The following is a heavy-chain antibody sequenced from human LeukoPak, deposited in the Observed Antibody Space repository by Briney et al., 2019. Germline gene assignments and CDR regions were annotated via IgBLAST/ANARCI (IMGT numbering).Heavy chain of an antibody. CDR1: GGPISSYY. D-gene: IGHD6-19*01. CDR2: IYYSGST. Sequence: SETLSPTCTVPGGPISSYYWSWIRQPPGKGLEWIGYIYYSGSTNYNPSLKSRVTISVDTSKNQFSLKLSSVTAADTAVYYCARGSSAVAGTGIDYWGQGTLVTVSS. V-gene: IGHV4-59*01. CDR3: ARGSSAVAGTGIDY. J-gene: IGHJ4*02.